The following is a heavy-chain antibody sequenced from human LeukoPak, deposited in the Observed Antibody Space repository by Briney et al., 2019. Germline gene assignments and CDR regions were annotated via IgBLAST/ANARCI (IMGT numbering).Heavy chain of an antibody. J-gene: IGHJ4*02. Sequence: SVKVSCKASGYTFTSYGISWVRQAPGQGLEWMGWISAYNGNTNYAQKLQGRVTMTTDTSTSTAYMELRSLRSDDTAVYYCARRTAYYYGSGSYFGPGYFDYWGQGTLVTVSS. V-gene: IGHV1-18*01. CDR3: ARRTAYYYGSGSYFGPGYFDY. D-gene: IGHD3-10*01. CDR1: GYTFTSYG. CDR2: ISAYNGNT.